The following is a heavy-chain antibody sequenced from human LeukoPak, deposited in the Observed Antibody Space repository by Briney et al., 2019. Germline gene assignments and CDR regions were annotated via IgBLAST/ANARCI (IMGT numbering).Heavy chain of an antibody. CDR3: ARDKPVFPAANLNCFDP. D-gene: IGHD2-2*01. CDR1: GYTFTSYG. CDR2: ISAYNGNT. Sequence: ASVKVSCKASGYTFTSYGISWVRQAPGQGLEWMGWISAYNGNTNYAQKLQGRVTMTTDTSTSTAYMELRSLRSDDTAVYYCARDKPVFPAANLNCFDPWARGTRVPVSS. V-gene: IGHV1-18*04. J-gene: IGHJ5*02.